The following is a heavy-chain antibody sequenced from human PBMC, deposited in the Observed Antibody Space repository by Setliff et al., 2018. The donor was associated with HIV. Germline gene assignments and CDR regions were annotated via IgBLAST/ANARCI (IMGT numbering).Heavy chain of an antibody. Sequence: SETLSLTCAVYGGSFSDYYWSWIRQPPGKGLEWIGEINHSGSTNYNPSLKSRVTISVDTSKNRFSLKLSSVTAADTAVYYCARGAGLSSGSYVSRHMDVWGKGTTVTVSS. CDR1: GGSFSDYY. CDR3: ARGAGLSSGSYVSRHMDV. D-gene: IGHD3-10*01. J-gene: IGHJ6*03. CDR2: INHSGST. V-gene: IGHV4-34*01.